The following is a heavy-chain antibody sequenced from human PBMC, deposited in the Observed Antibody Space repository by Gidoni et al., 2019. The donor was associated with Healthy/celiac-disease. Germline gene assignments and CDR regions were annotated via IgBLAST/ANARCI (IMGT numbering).Heavy chain of an antibody. D-gene: IGHD6-19*01. CDR2: ISSGGRT. J-gene: IGHJ4*02. CDR3: AILGTSLQSAGANI. V-gene: IGHV3-66*01. CDR1: GGTGSSNY. Sequence: EVQLVEDGGGLVQPGGCRRLYCAASGGTGSSNYMSWVRQAPGKGLVWFSFISSGGRTYYSHSLKGRFTISRDNSTTPLYLQMNSLSAEDTAVYYFAILGTSLQSAGANICGQGTLVTVSS.